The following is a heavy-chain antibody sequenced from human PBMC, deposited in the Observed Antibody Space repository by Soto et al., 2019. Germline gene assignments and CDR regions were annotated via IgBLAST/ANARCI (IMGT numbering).Heavy chain of an antibody. CDR2: IIPIFGTA. CDR3: ARRGTYSSSQGYYYYGMDV. D-gene: IGHD6-13*01. CDR1: GGTFSSYA. V-gene: IGHV1-69*01. Sequence: QVQLVQSGAEVKKPGSSVKVSCKASGGTFSSYAISWVRQAPGQGLEWMGGIIPIFGTANYAQKFQGRVTIPADESTSTAYMELSSLRSEDTAVYYCARRGTYSSSQGYYYYGMDVWGQGTTVTVSS. J-gene: IGHJ6*02.